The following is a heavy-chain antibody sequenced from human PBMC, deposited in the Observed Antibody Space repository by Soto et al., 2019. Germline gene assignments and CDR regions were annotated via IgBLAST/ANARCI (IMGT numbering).Heavy chain of an antibody. CDR1: GGTFNNYV. V-gene: IGHV1-69*06. J-gene: IGHJ4*02. D-gene: IGHD2-2*01. CDR2: IIPIFGTA. CDR3: AVRCDGTNCIGHFDY. Sequence: QVQLVQSGAEVKKPGSSVKVSCRASGGTFNNYVINWVRQAPGQGLEWMAGIIPIFGTANYAQKFQGRATITADKSTSTAYMELNSLRSEDTAVYYYAVRCDGTNCIGHFDYWGQETLVTVSS.